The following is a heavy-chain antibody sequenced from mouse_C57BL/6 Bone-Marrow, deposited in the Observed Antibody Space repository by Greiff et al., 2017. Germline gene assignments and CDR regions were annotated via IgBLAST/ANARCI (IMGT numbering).Heavy chain of an antibody. CDR1: GYTFTSYW. J-gene: IGHJ3*01. D-gene: IGHD3-3*01. Sequence: QVQLKQPGAELVKPGASVKLSCKASGYTFTSYWMHWVKQRPGQGLEWIGMIHPNSGSTNYNEKFKSKATLTVDKSSSTAYMQLSSLTSEDSAVYDSARVPRAVFAYWGQGTLVTVSA. V-gene: IGHV1-64*01. CDR2: IHPNSGST. CDR3: ARVPRAVFAY.